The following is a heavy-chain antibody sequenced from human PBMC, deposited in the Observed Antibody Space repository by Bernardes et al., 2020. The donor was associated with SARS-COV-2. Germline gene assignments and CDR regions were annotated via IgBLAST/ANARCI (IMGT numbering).Heavy chain of an antibody. CDR2: IYPGDSHT. CDR3: AIDCSSTSCPGNWFDP. CDR1: GYTFTNYW. V-gene: IGHV5-51*01. Sequence: GESLKISCKGSGYTFTNYWIGWVRQMPGKGLEWMGSIYPGDSHTRYSPSFQGQVTVSADKSVTTAYLSWSSLKASDTAMYYCAIDCSSTSCPGNWFDPWGQGTLVTVSS. D-gene: IGHD2-2*01. J-gene: IGHJ5*02.